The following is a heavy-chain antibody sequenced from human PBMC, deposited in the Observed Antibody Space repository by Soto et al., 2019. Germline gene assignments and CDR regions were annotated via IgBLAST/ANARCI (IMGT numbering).Heavy chain of an antibody. CDR1: GFTFSSYW. CDR3: ARALDNWNYVGYFDY. J-gene: IGHJ4*02. Sequence: PGGSLRLSCAASGFTFSSYWMHWVRQAPGKGLVWVSRINSDGSSTSYADSVKGRFTISRDNAKNTLYLQMNSLRAEDTAVYYCARALDNWNYVGYFDYWGQGTLVTVSS. CDR2: INSDGSST. V-gene: IGHV3-74*01. D-gene: IGHD1-7*01.